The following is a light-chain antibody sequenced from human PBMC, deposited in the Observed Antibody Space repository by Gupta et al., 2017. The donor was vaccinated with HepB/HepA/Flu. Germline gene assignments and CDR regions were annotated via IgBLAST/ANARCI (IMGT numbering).Light chain of an antibody. CDR1: QSVSSY. J-gene: IGKJ5*01. Sequence: EIVLTQSPATLSLSPGARATLSCRASQSVSSYLAWYQQKPGQAPRLLIYDASNRATGIPARLSGSGSGTDFTLTISSLEPEDFAVYYCQQRSNWPPWITFGQGTRLEIK. V-gene: IGKV3-11*01. CDR2: DAS. CDR3: QQRSNWPPWIT.